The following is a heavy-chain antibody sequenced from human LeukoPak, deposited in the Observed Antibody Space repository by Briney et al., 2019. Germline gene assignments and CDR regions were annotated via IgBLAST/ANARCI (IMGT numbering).Heavy chain of an antibody. CDR3: TRDRSRAEDD. V-gene: IGHV3-7*01. CDR2: INQGGSDK. CDR1: GFTFSGHW. D-gene: IGHD1-14*01. Sequence: GGSLRLSCAASGFTFSGHWMCWVRQAPGKGLEWVANINQGGSDKYCVDSVKGRFTISRDNANNLLYLQMNSLRGEDTAVYYCTRDRSRAEDDWGQGTLVTVSS. J-gene: IGHJ4*02.